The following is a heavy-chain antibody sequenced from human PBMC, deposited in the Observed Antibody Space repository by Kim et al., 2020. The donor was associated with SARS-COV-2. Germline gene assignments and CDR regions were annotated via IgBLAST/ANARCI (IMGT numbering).Heavy chain of an antibody. J-gene: IGHJ3*02. CDR3: TSVLAATSAFWDAFGI. CDR1: GFTFSGSA. CDR2: IRSKANSYAT. V-gene: IGHV3-73*01. Sequence: GGSLTLSCAASGFTFSGSAIHWVRQASGKGLAWVGRIRSKANSYATAYAAPVRGRFSISRDDSKNTAYLQMNNLKTEDTAVYYCTSVLAATSAFWDAFGIWGRGTKVTVSS. D-gene: IGHD3-16*01.